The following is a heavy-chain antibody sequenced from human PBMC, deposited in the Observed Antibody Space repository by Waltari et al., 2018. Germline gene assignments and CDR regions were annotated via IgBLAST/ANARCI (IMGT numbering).Heavy chain of an antibody. D-gene: IGHD3-3*01. Sequence: EVQLLASGGGLVQPGGSLRLSCAASGFTFSSYAMSWVRQSPGKGLEWVSVIYSGGSTDYADSVKGRFTISRDNSKNTLYLQMNSLRAEDTAVYYCAKDPSLRFLEWLPYDAFDIWGQGTMVTVSS. CDR3: AKDPSLRFLEWLPYDAFDI. CDR1: GFTFSSYA. V-gene: IGHV3-23*03. CDR2: IYSGGST. J-gene: IGHJ3*02.